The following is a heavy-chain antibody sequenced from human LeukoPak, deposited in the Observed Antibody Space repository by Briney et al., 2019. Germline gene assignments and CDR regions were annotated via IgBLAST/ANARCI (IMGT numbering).Heavy chain of an antibody. CDR1: GFTFSSYW. J-gene: IGHJ4*02. CDR3: ARVDCSSTSCYAGFDY. V-gene: IGHV3-7*01. D-gene: IGHD2-2*01. Sequence: HSGGSLRLSCAASGFTFSSYWMSWVRQAPGTGLEWVANIKQDGSEKYYVDSVKGRFTISRDNAKNSLYLQMNSLRVEDTAVYYCARVDCSSTSCYAGFDYWGQGTLVTVSS. CDR2: IKQDGSEK.